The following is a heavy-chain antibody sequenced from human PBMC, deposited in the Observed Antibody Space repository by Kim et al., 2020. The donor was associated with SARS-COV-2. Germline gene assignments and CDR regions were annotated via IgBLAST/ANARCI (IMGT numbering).Heavy chain of an antibody. CDR2: IKQDGSEK. D-gene: IGHD2-2*01. V-gene: IGHV3-7*01. CDR1: GFTFSSYW. Sequence: GGSLRLSCAASGFTFSSYWMSWVRQAPGKGLEWVANIKQDGSEKYYVDSVKGRFTISRDNAKNSLYLQMNSLRAEDTAVYYCARDEIPAANPNYYYYGMDVWGQGTTVTVSS. J-gene: IGHJ6*02. CDR3: ARDEIPAANPNYYYYGMDV.